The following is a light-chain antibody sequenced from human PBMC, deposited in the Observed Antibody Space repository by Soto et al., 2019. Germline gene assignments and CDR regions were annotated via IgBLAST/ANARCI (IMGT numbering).Light chain of an antibody. Sequence: QAVVTQPPSVSGAPGQRVTISCTGSSSNIGAGYDVHWYQQLPGTAPKLLIYGNSNRPSGVPDRFSGSKSGTSASLAITGLQAEDEADYYCQSYDSSLHGFGTGTQLTVL. CDR1: SSNIGAGYD. CDR3: QSYDSSLHG. V-gene: IGLV1-40*01. CDR2: GNS. J-gene: IGLJ1*01.